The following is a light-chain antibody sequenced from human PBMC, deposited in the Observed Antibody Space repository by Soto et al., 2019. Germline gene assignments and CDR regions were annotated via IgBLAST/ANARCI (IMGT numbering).Light chain of an antibody. Sequence: EIVLTQSPGTLSLSPGERATLSCRASQNVRDNYLAWYQQKPGQAPSLLLYDTSTRATGVPDRFSGSGSGTDFALTISRVEPEDFALYFCQQYGSSPGMFGQGTKVEI. CDR3: QQYGSSPGM. CDR1: QNVRDNY. V-gene: IGKV3-20*01. J-gene: IGKJ1*01. CDR2: DTS.